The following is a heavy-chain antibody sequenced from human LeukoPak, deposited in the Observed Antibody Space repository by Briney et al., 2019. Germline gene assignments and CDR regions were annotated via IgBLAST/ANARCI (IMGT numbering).Heavy chain of an antibody. Sequence: SETLSLTCTVSGGSISSYYWSWIRQPPGKGLEWIGYIYYSGSTNYNPSLKSRVTISVDTSKNQFSLKLGSVTAADTAVYYCARQWYYYDSSGYYPLFDYWGQGTLVTVSS. CDR3: ARQWYYYDSSGYYPLFDY. CDR1: GGSISSYY. D-gene: IGHD3-22*01. J-gene: IGHJ4*02. V-gene: IGHV4-59*08. CDR2: IYYSGST.